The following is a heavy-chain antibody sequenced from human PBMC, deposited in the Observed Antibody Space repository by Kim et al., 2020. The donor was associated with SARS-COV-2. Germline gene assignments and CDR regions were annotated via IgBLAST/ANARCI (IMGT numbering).Heavy chain of an antibody. Sequence: GGSLRLSCAASGFTFNTYAMNWVRQAPGKGLEWVSTISSSGGSTYYADSVKGRFTISRDNYKNTLYLQMNSLRAEDTAIYYCAKDRETGTTGSYFDYWGQGTLVTVSS. V-gene: IGHV3-23*01. CDR1: GFTFNTYA. D-gene: IGHD1-7*01. J-gene: IGHJ4*02. CDR3: AKDRETGTTGSYFDY. CDR2: ISSSGGST.